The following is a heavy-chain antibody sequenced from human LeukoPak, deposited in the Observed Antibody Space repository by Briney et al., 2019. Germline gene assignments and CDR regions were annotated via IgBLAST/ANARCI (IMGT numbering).Heavy chain of an antibody. CDR3: ARERGNLRGDAFDI. CDR2: IYHSGST. CDR1: GGSISSSNW. Sequence: SETLSLTCAVSGGSISSSNWWSWVRQPPGKGLEWIGEIYHSGSTNYNPSLKSRVTISVDKSKNQFSLKLSSVTAADTAVYYCARERGNLRGDAFDIWGQGTMVTVSS. D-gene: IGHD1-26*01. V-gene: IGHV4-4*02. J-gene: IGHJ3*02.